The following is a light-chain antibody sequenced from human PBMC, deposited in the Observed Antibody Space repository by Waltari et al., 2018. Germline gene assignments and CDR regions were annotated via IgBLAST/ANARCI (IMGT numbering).Light chain of an antibody. CDR1: QSVSSN. CDR3: QQYNNWPPLT. J-gene: IGKJ4*01. CDR2: GAS. V-gene: IGKV3-15*01. Sequence: EIVMTQSPATLCVSPGERATLSCRASQSVSSNLAWYQQKPGQAPRLLIYGASTSATGIPARFSGSGSGTYFTLTISSLQSEDFAVYYCQQYNNWPPLTFGGGTKVEIK.